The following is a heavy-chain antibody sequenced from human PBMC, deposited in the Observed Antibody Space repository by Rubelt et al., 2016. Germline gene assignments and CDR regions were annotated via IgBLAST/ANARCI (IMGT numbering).Heavy chain of an antibody. CDR1: GGSISSGGY. V-gene: IGHV4-31*02. D-gene: IGHD2-15*01. CDR2: IYHSGST. CDR3: AWALLRGGRRGIDG. J-gene: IGHJ3*01. Sequence: QVQLQESGPDLVKPSQTLSLICTVSGGSISSGGYWTWIRQHPGKGLEWIGYIYHSGSTYYNPSLGGGVAASVGKLRNQFSLRVGSVTAADRGWYFRAWALLRGGRRGIDGLGQGEMVTVSS.